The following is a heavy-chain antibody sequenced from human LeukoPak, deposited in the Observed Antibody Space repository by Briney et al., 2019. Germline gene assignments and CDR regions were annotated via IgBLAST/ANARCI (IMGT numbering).Heavy chain of an antibody. CDR2: IYTSGST. CDR3: ARHTEGGIAARPGWFDP. CDR1: GGSISSYY. V-gene: IGHV4-4*09. Sequence: SETLSLTCTVSGGSISSYYWSWIRQPPGKGLEWIGYIYTSGSTNYNPSLKSRVTISVDTTKNQFSLKLSPVTAADTAVYYCARHTEGGIAARPGWFDPWGQGTLVTVSS. D-gene: IGHD6-6*01. J-gene: IGHJ5*02.